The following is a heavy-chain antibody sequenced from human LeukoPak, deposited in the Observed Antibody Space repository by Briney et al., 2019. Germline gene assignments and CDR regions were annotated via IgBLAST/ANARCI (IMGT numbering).Heavy chain of an antibody. CDR2: ISGSGGST. V-gene: IGHV3-23*01. Sequence: GGSLRLSCAASGFTFSSYAMSWVRQAPGKGLEWVSSISGSGGSTYYADSVKGRFTISRDNSKNTLYLQMNSLRAEDTAVYYCAKLWQQQLVEWGAYWGQGTLVTVSS. J-gene: IGHJ4*02. CDR1: GFTFSSYA. D-gene: IGHD6-13*01. CDR3: AKLWQQQLVEWGAY.